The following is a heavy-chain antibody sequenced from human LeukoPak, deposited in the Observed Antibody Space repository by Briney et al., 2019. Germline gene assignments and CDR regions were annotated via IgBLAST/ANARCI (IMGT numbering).Heavy chain of an antibody. V-gene: IGHV4-38-2*01. J-gene: IGHJ4*01. Sequence: SETLSLTCAVSGYSISSGYYWGWIRQPPGKGLGWIGSNNDSTSTYYNPSLKSRVTISIDTAKNQFSLKMSCLSAADTALYYCPSVGVPAAIPAFEYWGHRTLCT. CDR1: GYSISSGYY. CDR2: NNDSTST. D-gene: IGHD2-2*01. CDR3: PSVGVPAAIPAFEY.